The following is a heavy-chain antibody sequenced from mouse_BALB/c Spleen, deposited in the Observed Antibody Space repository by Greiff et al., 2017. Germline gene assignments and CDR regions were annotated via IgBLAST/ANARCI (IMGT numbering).Heavy chain of an antibody. Sequence: EVKLQESGPELVKPGASVKISCKASGYSFTGYFMNWVKQSHGKSLEWIGRINPYNGDTFYNQKFKGKATLTVDKSSSTAHMELLSLTSEDSAVYYCGTEGYYDYNYYAMDYWGQGTSVTVSS. CDR1: GYSFTGYF. V-gene: IGHV1-37*01. D-gene: IGHD2-4*01. CDR2: INPYNGDT. J-gene: IGHJ4*01. CDR3: GTEGYYDYNYYAMDY.